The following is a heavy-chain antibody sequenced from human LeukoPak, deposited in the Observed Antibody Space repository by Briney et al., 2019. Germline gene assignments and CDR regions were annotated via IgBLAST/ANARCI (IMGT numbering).Heavy chain of an antibody. CDR1: GYTLRELS. D-gene: IGHD3-3*02. Sequence: GASVKVSCKVSGYTLRELSIHWVRQAPGKGLEWMGGFDPEGGETIYARTFRGRVTMTEDTSTDTAYLELPSLTSEHTAVYYCATRHLAYNRFDPRGQGTLVTVSS. CDR2: FDPEGGET. CDR3: ATRHLAYNRFDP. V-gene: IGHV1-24*01. J-gene: IGHJ5*02.